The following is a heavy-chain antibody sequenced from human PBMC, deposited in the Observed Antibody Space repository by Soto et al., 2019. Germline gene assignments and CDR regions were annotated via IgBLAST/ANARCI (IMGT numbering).Heavy chain of an antibody. V-gene: IGHV1-24*01. J-gene: IGHJ4*02. CDR2: FDPEDGET. CDR3: ATGLAVAGTRSSFDY. Sequence: ASVKVSCKVSGYTLTELSMHWVRQAPGKGLEWMGGFDPEDGETIYAQKFQGRVTMTEDTSTDTAYMELSSLRSEDTAVYYCATGLAVAGTRSSFDYWGQGTLVTVSS. D-gene: IGHD6-19*01. CDR1: GYTLTELS.